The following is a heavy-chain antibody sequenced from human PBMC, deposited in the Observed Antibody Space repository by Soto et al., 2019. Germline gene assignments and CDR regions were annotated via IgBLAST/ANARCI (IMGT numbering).Heavy chain of an antibody. CDR1: GYSFSDHY. Sequence: GASVKVSCKASGYSFSDHYVHWVRQAPGQGLEWMGWINPTSGGTNYAQKYQGRVTVTRDSSLSTAYMELSRLTSNYTRVDFCASGPYSGSFRSRPYSDPMDVWGQGTTVTVSS. CDR3: ASGPYSGSFRSRPYSDPMDV. CDR2: INPTSGGT. V-gene: IGHV1-2*02. J-gene: IGHJ6*02. D-gene: IGHD1-26*01.